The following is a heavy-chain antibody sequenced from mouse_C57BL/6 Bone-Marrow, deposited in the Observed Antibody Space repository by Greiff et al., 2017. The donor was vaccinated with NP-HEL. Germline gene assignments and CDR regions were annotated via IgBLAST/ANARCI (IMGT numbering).Heavy chain of an antibody. CDR2: INPNNGGT. J-gene: IGHJ3*01. D-gene: IGHD1-1*01. CDR3: GRHYYGSSYWFAY. CDR1: GYTFTDYY. Sequence: EVQLQQSGPELVKPGASVKISCKASGYTFTDYYMNWVKQSHGKSLEWIGDINPNNGGTSYNQKFKGKATLTVDKSSSTAYMELRSLTSEDSAVYYCGRHYYGSSYWFAYWGQGTLVTVSA. V-gene: IGHV1-26*01.